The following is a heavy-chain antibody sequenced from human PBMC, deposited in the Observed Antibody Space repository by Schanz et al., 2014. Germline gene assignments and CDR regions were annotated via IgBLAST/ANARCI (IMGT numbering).Heavy chain of an antibody. J-gene: IGHJ4*02. CDR3: AREDCSATSCYFRY. D-gene: IGHD2-21*01. CDR2: ATFDGTKK. CDR1: GFNFRNYG. Sequence: QVQLVESGGGVVQPGRSLRLSCAASGFNFRNYGMHWVRQAPGKGLEWVAGATFDGTKKYYGDSVKGRFTISRDNSNNTLSLQMNSLRDEDTGLYYCAREDCSATSCYFRYWGQGTLVTVSS. V-gene: IGHV3-33*05.